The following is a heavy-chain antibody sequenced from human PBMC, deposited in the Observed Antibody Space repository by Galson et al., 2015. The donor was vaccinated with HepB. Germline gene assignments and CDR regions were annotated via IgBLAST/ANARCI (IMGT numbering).Heavy chain of an antibody. D-gene: IGHD2-2*01. V-gene: IGHV1-2*06. CDR2: INPNSGGT. Sequence: PVKVSCKASGYTFTGHYMHWVRQAPGQGLEWMGRINPNSGGTNYAQKLQGRVTMTRDTSISTAYMELSRLRSDDTAVYYCARAEVPAASDWYFDLWGRGTLVTVSS. CDR3: ARAEVPAASDWYFDL. J-gene: IGHJ2*01. CDR1: GYTFTGHY.